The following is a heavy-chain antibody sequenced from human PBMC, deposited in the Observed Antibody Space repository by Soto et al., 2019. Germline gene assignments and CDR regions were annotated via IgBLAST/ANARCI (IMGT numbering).Heavy chain of an antibody. Sequence: GASVKVSCKASGYTFTSYGISWVRQAPGQGLEWMGWISAYNGNTNYAQKLQGRVTMTTDTSTSTAYMELRSLRSDDTAVYYCARDNRGYSYGYDAFDIWGQGTMVTVSS. CDR3: ARDNRGYSYGYDAFDI. CDR1: GYTFTSYG. D-gene: IGHD5-18*01. CDR2: ISAYNGNT. V-gene: IGHV1-18*01. J-gene: IGHJ3*02.